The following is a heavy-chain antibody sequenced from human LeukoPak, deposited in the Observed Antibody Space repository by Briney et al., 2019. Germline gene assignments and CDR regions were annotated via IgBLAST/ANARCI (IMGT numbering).Heavy chain of an antibody. V-gene: IGHV3-53*05. D-gene: IGHD3-22*01. Sequence: QPGGSLRLSCAASGFTVSSNYMSWVRQAPGKGLEWVSVIYSGGSTYYADSVKGRFTISRDNSKNTLYLEVNSLRPEDTAVYCCAKDLTHYSDSSGLQNYFDFRGQGTLVTVSS. CDR3: AKDLTHYSDSSGLQNYFDF. CDR2: IYSGGST. CDR1: GFTVSSNY. J-gene: IGHJ4*02.